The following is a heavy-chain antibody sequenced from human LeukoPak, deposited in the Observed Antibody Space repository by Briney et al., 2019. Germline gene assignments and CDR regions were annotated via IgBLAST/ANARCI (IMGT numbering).Heavy chain of an antibody. J-gene: IGHJ3*02. D-gene: IGHD3-22*01. CDR2: IKSKTDGGTT. CDR1: GFTFSSYG. V-gene: IGHV3-15*01. CDR3: TTDSYYDSSGYYLDAFDI. Sequence: GGSLRLSCAASGFTFSSYGMHWVRQAPGKGLEWVGRIKSKTDGGTTDYAAPVKGRFTISRDDSKNTLYLQMNSLKTEDTAVYYCTTDSYYDSSGYYLDAFDIWGQGTMVTVSS.